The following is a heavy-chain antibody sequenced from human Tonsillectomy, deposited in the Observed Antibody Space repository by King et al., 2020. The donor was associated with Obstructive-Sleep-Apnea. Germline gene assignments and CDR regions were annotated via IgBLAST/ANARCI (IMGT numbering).Heavy chain of an antibody. V-gene: IGHV3-9*01. D-gene: IGHD3-10*01. CDR2: ISWISGSV. CDR1: GFTFDDYT. J-gene: IGHJ5*02. CDR3: AKAPSGDLPIHCFDP. Sequence: VQLVESGGGLVQPGRSLRLSCAASGFTFDDYTRHWGRQAPGKGLEWVSGISWISGSVGYADSVKGRFTISRDNAKNSLYLHMNIMRTEDTALYFCAKAPSGDLPIHCFDPWGQGTLVTVSS.